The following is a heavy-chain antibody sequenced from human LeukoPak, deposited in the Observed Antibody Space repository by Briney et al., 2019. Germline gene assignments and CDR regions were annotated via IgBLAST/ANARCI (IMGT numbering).Heavy chain of an antibody. J-gene: IGHJ3*02. CDR3: ASAPLRGRGRVEGAFDI. V-gene: IGHV3-7*01. CDR2: IKEDGSDK. D-gene: IGHD4-17*01. CDR1: GFPFSRYW. Sequence: SGGSLRLSCAASGFPFSRYWMSWVRQAPGKGLEWVANIKEDGSDKYYVDSVKGRFTISRDNAKNLLFLQVSSLRAEDTAVYYCASAPLRGRGRVEGAFDIWGQGTMVTVPS.